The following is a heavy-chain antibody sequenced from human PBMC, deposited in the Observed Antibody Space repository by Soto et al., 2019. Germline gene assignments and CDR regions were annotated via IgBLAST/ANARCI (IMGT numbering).Heavy chain of an antibody. CDR3: ARDWDMP. CDR2: ITHSGST. CDR1: GGPFSDYY. D-gene: IGHD2-15*01. Sequence: SETLSLTCAVYGGPFSDYYWSWIRQPPGKGLEWIGEITHSGSTNYNPSLKSRVTISIDTSKSQFSLKVSSVTAADTAVYYCARDWDMPWGQGTLVTVSS. J-gene: IGHJ5*02. V-gene: IGHV4-34*01.